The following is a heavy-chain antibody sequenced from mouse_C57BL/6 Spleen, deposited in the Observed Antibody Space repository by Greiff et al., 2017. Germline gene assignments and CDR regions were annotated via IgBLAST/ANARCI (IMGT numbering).Heavy chain of an antibody. Sequence: EVQLQQSGPELVKPGASVKISCKASGYTFTDYYMNWVKQSHGKSLEWIGDINPNNGGTSYNQKFKGKATLTVDKSSSTAYMELRSLTSEDSAVYYCARGKFGYYGSRVYAMDYWGQGTSVTVSS. CDR1: GYTFTDYY. CDR3: ARGKFGYYGSRVYAMDY. V-gene: IGHV1-26*01. CDR2: INPNNGGT. D-gene: IGHD1-1*01. J-gene: IGHJ4*01.